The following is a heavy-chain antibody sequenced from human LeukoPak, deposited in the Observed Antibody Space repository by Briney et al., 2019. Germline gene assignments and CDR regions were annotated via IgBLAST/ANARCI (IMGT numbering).Heavy chain of an antibody. D-gene: IGHD6-6*01. J-gene: IGHJ5*02. V-gene: IGHV4-30-4*01. CDR1: GGSISRSDYH. CDR2: IYYSGIT. CDR3: ARSSNWFDP. Sequence: PSETLSLTCSVSGGSISRSDYHWSWIRQPPGKGLEWIGYIYYSGITYYNPSLKSRVTISVDTSKNQFSLKLSSVTAADTAVYYCARSSNWFDPWGQGTLVTVSS.